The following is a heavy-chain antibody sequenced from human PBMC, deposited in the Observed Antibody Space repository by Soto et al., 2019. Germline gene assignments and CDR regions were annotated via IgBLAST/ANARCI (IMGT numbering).Heavy chain of an antibody. CDR2: INPNSGNT. V-gene: IGHV1-8*01. Sequence: ASVKVSCKASGYTFTSYDLNWVRQATGQGLEWIGWINPNSGNTGYAQNFHGRVTMTRNPSISTAYMELSSLRSEETAVYYCAXATDFSGGSCXYDYCYYGMXVCGQATGVTGSS. J-gene: IGHJ6*02. D-gene: IGHD2-15*01. CDR3: AXATDFSGGSCXYDYCYYGMXV. CDR1: GYTFTSYD.